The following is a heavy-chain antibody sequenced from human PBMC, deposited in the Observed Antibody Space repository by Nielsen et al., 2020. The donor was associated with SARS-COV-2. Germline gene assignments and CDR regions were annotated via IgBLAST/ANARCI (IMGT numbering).Heavy chain of an antibody. J-gene: IGHJ4*02. CDR3: ARAPTIFGVVITTFDY. V-gene: IGHV3-53*01. D-gene: IGHD3-3*01. CDR2: IYSGGST. Sequence: GESLKISCAASGFTVSSNYMSWVRQAPGKGLEWVSVIYSGGSTYYADSVKGRLTISRDNFKNSVFLQMNSLRAEDTAVYYCARAPTIFGVVITTFDYWGQGTLVTVSS. CDR1: GFTVSSNY.